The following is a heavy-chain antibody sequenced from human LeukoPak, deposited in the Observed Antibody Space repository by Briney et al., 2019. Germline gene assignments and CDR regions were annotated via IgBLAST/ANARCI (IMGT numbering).Heavy chain of an antibody. J-gene: IGHJ6*02. D-gene: IGHD6-19*01. CDR3: ARFQVGGGPYYYYGMDV. CDR2: IKQDGSEK. Sequence: GGSLRLSCAASGSTFSSYWMSWVRQAPGKGLEGVANIKQDGSEKYYVDSVKGRFTISGDNAKNSLYLQMNSLRAEDTAVYYCARFQVGGGPYYYYGMDVWGQGTTVTVSS. CDR1: GSTFSSYW. V-gene: IGHV3-7*01.